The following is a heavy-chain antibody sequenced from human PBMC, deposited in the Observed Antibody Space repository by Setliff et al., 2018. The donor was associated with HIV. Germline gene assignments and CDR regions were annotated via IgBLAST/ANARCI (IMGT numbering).Heavy chain of an antibody. V-gene: IGHV3-74*03. Sequence: PGGSLRLSCAASGFTFSSYWMHWVRQAPGKGLVWVSRLNTDGSSTKYADSVKGRFTISRDNAKNTLYLQMDSLRAEDTAVYYCAKDRYYDSSGSPFDYWGQGTLVTVSS. D-gene: IGHD3-22*01. CDR1: GFTFSSYW. J-gene: IGHJ4*02. CDR2: LNTDGSST. CDR3: AKDRYYDSSGSPFDY.